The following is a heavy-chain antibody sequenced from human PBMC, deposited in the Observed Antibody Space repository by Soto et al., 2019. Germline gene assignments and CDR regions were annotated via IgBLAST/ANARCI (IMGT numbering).Heavy chain of an antibody. D-gene: IGHD1-26*01. CDR3: ARRDGASGSYFDFDI. J-gene: IGHJ3*02. Sequence: GGSLRLSCAASGFTFSSYDMHWVRQATGKGLEWVSAIGTAGDTYYPGSVKGRFTISRENAKNSLYLQMDSLRAGDTAVYYCARRDGASGSYFDFDIWGQGTMVTVSS. V-gene: IGHV3-13*01. CDR1: GFTFSSYD. CDR2: IGTAGDT.